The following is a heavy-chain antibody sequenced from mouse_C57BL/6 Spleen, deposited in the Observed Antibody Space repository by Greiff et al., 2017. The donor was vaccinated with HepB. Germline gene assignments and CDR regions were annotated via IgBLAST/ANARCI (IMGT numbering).Heavy chain of an antibody. D-gene: IGHD2-1*01. V-gene: IGHV5-16*01. CDR1: GFTFSDYY. Sequence: DVMLVESEGGLVQPGSSMKLSCTASGFTFSDYYMAWVRQVPEKGLEWVANINYDGSSTYYLDSLKSRFIISRDNAKNILYLQMSSLKSEDTATYYCAREPYGNYVFDYWGQGTTLTVSS. CDR3: AREPYGNYVFDY. CDR2: INYDGSST. J-gene: IGHJ2*01.